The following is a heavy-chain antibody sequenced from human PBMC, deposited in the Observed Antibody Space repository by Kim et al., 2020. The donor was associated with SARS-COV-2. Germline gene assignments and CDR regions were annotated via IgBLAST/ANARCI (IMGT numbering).Heavy chain of an antibody. J-gene: IGHJ3*02. CDR2: ISGSGGSS. V-gene: IGHV3-23*01. CDR1: GFTFSSYA. Sequence: GGSLRLSCAASGFTFSSYAMSWVRQAPGKGLEWVSAISGSGGSSYYADSVKGRFTISRDNSKNTLYLQMNSLRAQDMAVYYCAKGGAYYGSGRPDAFDIWGQGTMVTVSS. CDR3: AKGGAYYGSGRPDAFDI. D-gene: IGHD3-10*01.